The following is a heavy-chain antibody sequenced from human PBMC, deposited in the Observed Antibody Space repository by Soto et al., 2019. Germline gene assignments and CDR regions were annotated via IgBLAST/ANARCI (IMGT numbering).Heavy chain of an antibody. CDR1: GYTFTSYG. J-gene: IGHJ6*03. CDR3: ARDRREAAAGTKTYYYYYYYMDV. V-gene: IGHV1-18*01. D-gene: IGHD6-13*01. Sequence: ASVKVSCKASGYTFTSYGISWVRQAPGQGLEWMGWISAYNGNTNYAQKLQGRVTMTTDTSTSTAYMELRSLRSDDTAVYYCARDRREAAAGTKTYYYYYYYMDVWGKGTTVTVSS. CDR2: ISAYNGNT.